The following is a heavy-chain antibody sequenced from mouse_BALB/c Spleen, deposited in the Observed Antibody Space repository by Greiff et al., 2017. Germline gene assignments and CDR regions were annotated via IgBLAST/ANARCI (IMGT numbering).Heavy chain of an antibody. Sequence: EVKLVESGGGLVQPGGSLKLSCAASGFTFSSYTMSWVRQTPEKRLEWVAYISNGGGSTYYPDTVKGRFTISRDNAKNTLSLQMSSLKSEDTAMYYCAREGYGSSDFDVWGAGSPGTVSS. CDR1: GFTFSSYT. CDR2: ISNGGGST. V-gene: IGHV5-12-2*01. J-gene: IGHJ1*01. D-gene: IGHD1-1*01. CDR3: AREGYGSSDFDV.